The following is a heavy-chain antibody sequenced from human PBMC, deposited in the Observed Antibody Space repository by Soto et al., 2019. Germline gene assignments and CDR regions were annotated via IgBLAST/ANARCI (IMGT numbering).Heavy chain of an antibody. CDR3: AKAAGGSPSNWFDP. CDR1: GFTLSSSV. J-gene: IGHJ5*02. CDR2: LGASGRST. D-gene: IGHD1-26*01. V-gene: IGHV3-23*01. Sequence: GGSLRLSCVASGFTLSSSVMSWVRQAPGKGLEWVSSLGASGRSTYYADSVQGRFTISRDNSKNTLYLQMNSLRVEDTAVYYCAKAAGGSPSNWFDPWGQGTLVTVSS.